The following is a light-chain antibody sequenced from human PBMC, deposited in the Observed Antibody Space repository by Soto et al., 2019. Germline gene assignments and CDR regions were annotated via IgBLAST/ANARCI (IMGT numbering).Light chain of an antibody. V-gene: IGLV2-14*01. Sequence: QLVLTQPASVSGSPGQSITISCTGTSSDVGGYNYVSWYQQHPGNAPKLMIYDVSNRPSGVSNRFSGSKSGNTASLTISGLQAEDEADYYCSSYTSSSTLEVFGGGTKLTVL. J-gene: IGLJ2*01. CDR2: DVS. CDR3: SSYTSSSTLEV. CDR1: SSDVGGYNY.